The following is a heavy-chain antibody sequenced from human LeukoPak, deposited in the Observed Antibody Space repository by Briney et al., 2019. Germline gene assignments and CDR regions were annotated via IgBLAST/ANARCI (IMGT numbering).Heavy chain of an antibody. J-gene: IGHJ6*04. CDR2: IRSKANSYAT. D-gene: IGHD6-13*01. CDR1: GFTFSGSA. CDR3: TRHAIIAAAGRLYYYGMDV. V-gene: IGHV3-73*01. Sequence: GGSLRLSCAASGFTFSGSAMHWVRQASGKGLDWVGRIRSKANSYATAYAASVKGRFTISRADSTNPAYLQLNSLKTEDTAVYYCTRHAIIAAAGRLYYYGMDVWGKGTTVTVSS.